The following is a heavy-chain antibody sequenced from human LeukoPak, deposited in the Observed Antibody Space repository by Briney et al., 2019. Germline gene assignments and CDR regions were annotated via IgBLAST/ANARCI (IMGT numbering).Heavy chain of an antibody. Sequence: GGSLRLSCAASGFTFSGHWMTWVRQAPGKGLEWVANIKEEGSKKNYVDSVKGRFTISRDNAKNSLYLQMTSLRAEDTAMYYCATPLDYRDSSGFHQGGDWGQGTLVTVSS. CDR2: IKEEGSKK. CDR1: GFTFSGHW. CDR3: ATPLDYRDSSGFHQGGD. D-gene: IGHD3-22*01. J-gene: IGHJ4*02. V-gene: IGHV3-7*03.